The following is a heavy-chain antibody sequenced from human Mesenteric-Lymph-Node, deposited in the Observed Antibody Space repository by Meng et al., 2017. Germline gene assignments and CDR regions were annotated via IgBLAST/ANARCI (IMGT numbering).Heavy chain of an antibody. D-gene: IGHD4-17*01. Sequence: QVQLQESGPGLVTPSQTLSLTCSVSGGSISSGDSYWSWIRQPPGKGLEWIGYIYYSGSTYYNPSLRSRITISVDTSKNQFSLRLRSVTAADTAVYYCARGPTTYFDYWGQGTLVTVSS. CDR1: GGSISSGDSY. V-gene: IGHV4-30-4*01. J-gene: IGHJ4*02. CDR2: IYYSGST. CDR3: ARGPTTYFDY.